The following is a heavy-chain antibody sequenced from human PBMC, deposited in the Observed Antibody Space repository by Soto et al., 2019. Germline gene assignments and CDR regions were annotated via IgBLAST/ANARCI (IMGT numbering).Heavy chain of an antibody. CDR2: INHSGST. J-gene: IGHJ4*02. CDR3: ARQDIVLMVYAFDY. CDR1: GGSFSGYY. Sequence: QVQLQQWGAGLLKPSETLSLTCAVYGGSFSGYYWSWIRQPPGKGLEWIGEINHSGSTNYNPSLKSLVTISVDTSKNQFSLKLSSVTAADTAVYYCARQDIVLMVYAFDYWGQGTLVTVSS. D-gene: IGHD2-8*01. V-gene: IGHV4-34*01.